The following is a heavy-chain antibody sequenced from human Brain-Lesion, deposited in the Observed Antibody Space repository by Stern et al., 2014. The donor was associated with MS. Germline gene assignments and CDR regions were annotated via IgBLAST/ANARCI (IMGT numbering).Heavy chain of an antibody. Sequence: EVQLVESGAEVKKPGESLKISCKGSGYRFTSNWIGWVRQMPGKGLEWMGFIWPVDSDPRYSPSFQGQVTISADKSISTAYLQWSSLQASDTAMYYCARRGDSSSSGFDYWGQGTLVIVSS. V-gene: IGHV5-51*01. CDR2: IWPVDSDP. D-gene: IGHD6-6*01. CDR1: GYRFTSNW. J-gene: IGHJ4*02. CDR3: ARRGDSSSSGFDY.